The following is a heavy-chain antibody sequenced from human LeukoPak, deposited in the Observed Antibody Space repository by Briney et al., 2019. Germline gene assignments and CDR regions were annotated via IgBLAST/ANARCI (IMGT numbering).Heavy chain of an antibody. CDR1: GYSFTSYC. D-gene: IGHD6-13*01. V-gene: IGHV5-51*01. J-gene: IGHJ4*02. Sequence: AESLKISCKGSGYSFTSYCICWVRQMPRKGLEWVGIIFPGDSDARYSPSFQGQVTISADKSISTAYLQWSSLKASDTAMYYCARGKIAAPGTLDYWGQGTLVTVSS. CDR2: IFPGDSDA. CDR3: ARGKIAAPGTLDY.